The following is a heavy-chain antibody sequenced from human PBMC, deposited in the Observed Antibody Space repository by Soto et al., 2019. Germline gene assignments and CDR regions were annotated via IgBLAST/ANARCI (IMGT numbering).Heavy chain of an antibody. J-gene: IGHJ4*02. V-gene: IGHV3-7*01. CDR3: ARETKFLYGSGPRFDY. CDR1: GFTFSSYW. CDR2: IKQDGSEK. Sequence: GGSLRLSCAASGFTFSSYWMSWVRQAPGKGLEWVANIKQDGSEKYYVDSVKGRFTISRDNAKNSLYLQMNSLRAEDTAVYYCARETKFLYGSGPRFDYWGQGTLVTVS. D-gene: IGHD3-10*01.